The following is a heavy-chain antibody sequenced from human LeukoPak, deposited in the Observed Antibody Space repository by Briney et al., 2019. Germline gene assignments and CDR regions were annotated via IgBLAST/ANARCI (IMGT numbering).Heavy chain of an antibody. V-gene: IGHV3-30*02. CDR1: GFTFSSYG. CDR3: AKEEDYDILTGRYYYGMDV. D-gene: IGHD3-9*01. CDR2: ILYDGSNK. J-gene: IGHJ6*02. Sequence: QHGRSLILSCPASGFTFSSYGMHCVRQAPRKGLVWLVFILYDGSNKYYADYVKGRFTISRDNSKNTLYLKMNSLRAEDTAVYYCAKEEDYDILTGRYYYGMDVWGQGTTVTVSS.